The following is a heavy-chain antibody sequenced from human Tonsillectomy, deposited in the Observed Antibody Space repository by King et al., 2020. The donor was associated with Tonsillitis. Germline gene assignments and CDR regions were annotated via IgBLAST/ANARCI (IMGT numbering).Heavy chain of an antibody. CDR2: ISSNGGST. CDR3: VKDRVREIFGVISNLDY. Sequence: EVQLVESGGGLVQPGGSLRLSCSASGFIISNFAMHWVRQAPGKGLEYVSAISSNGGSTYYTDSVKGRFTISRDNSKNTLYLQMSSLRVEDRAVYYCVKDRVREIFGVISNLDYWGQGTLVTVSS. J-gene: IGHJ4*02. CDR1: GFIISNFA. D-gene: IGHD3-3*01. V-gene: IGHV3-64D*06.